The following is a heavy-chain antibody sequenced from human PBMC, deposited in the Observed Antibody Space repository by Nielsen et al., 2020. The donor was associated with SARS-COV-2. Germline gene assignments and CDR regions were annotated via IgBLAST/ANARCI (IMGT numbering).Heavy chain of an antibody. J-gene: IGHJ5*02. CDR3: ARNEAAPGMETNWYDH. CDR1: GFRLDDYG. V-gene: IGHV3-23*01. Sequence: GESLKISCAAAGFRLDDYGMIWVRQAPGKGLEWVSTFGVPRPNTYYADSVKGRFTISRDNSKNTLYLQMDSLRADDTAVYYCARNEAAPGMETNWYDHWGQGTPVTVSS. D-gene: IGHD6-13*01. CDR2: FGVPRPNT.